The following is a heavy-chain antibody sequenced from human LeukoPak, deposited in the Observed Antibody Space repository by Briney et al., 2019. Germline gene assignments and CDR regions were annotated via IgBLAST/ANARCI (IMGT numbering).Heavy chain of an antibody. J-gene: IGHJ4*02. Sequence: GGSLRLSCAASGFTFSSYAMHWVRQAPGKGLEWVAVISYDGSNKYYADSVKGRFTISRDNSKNTLYLQMNSLRAEDTAVYYCARARGGIQLLDYWGQGTLVTVSS. D-gene: IGHD5-18*01. CDR3: ARARGGIQLLDY. CDR2: ISYDGSNK. CDR1: GFTFSSYA. V-gene: IGHV3-30*04.